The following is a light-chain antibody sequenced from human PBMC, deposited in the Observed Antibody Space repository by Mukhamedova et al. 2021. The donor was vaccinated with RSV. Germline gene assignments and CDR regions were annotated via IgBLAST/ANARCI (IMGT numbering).Light chain of an antibody. Sequence: WYQRRVHGKAPKLLIYRTSNLHSGVPSRFSGGGSETDFTLTITSLQPEDFVTYFCQQSYSAPYTFGQGTRLEIK. CDR2: RTS. CDR3: QQSYSAPYT. V-gene: IGKV1-39*01. J-gene: IGKJ2*01.